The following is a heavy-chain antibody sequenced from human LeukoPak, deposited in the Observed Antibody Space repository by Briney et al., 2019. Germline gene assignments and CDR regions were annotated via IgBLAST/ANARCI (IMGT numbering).Heavy chain of an antibody. CDR2: ISYDGSNK. CDR1: GFTFSSYG. V-gene: IGHV3-30*03. Sequence: PGGSLRLSCAASGFTFSSYGMHWVRQAPGKGLEWVAVISYDGSNKYYADSVKGRFTISRDNSKNTLYLQMNSLRAEDTAVYYCATSWSGYFHYMDVWGKGTTVTVSS. J-gene: IGHJ6*03. CDR3: ATSWSGYFHYMDV. D-gene: IGHD3-3*01.